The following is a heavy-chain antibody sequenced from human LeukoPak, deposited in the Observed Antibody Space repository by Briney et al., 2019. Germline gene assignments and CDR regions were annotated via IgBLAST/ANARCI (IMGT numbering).Heavy chain of an antibody. Sequence: GGSLRLSCAASGFTFGRYWIHWVRQAPGKGLEWVSRINPDGSTTTYADSVKGRFTISRDNAKNTVYLQMNSLRAADTALYHCVRVLSGSWDWFDPWGQGTLATVSS. CDR2: INPDGSTT. V-gene: IGHV3-74*01. CDR3: VRVLSGSWDWFDP. D-gene: IGHD3-22*01. J-gene: IGHJ5*02. CDR1: GFTFGRYW.